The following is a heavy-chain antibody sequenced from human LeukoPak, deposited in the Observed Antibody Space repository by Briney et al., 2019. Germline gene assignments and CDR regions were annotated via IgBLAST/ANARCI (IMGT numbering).Heavy chain of an antibody. D-gene: IGHD5-12*01. CDR2: IYHSGST. CDR1: GGSISSGGYY. V-gene: IGHV4-30-2*01. CDR3: ARDDGYSTLDY. J-gene: IGHJ4*02. Sequence: PSETLSLTCTVSGGSISSGGYYWSWIRQPPGKGLEWIGYIYHSGSTYYNPSLKSRVTISVDRSNNQFSLKVTSVTAADTAVYYCARDDGYSTLDYWGQGTLVTVSS.